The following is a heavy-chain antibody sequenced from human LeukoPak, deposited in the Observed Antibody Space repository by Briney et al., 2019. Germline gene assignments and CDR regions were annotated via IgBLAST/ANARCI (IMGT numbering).Heavy chain of an antibody. V-gene: IGHV3-64*04. CDR2: ISSNGGST. CDR1: GFTFSSFA. D-gene: IGHD1-1*01. J-gene: IGHJ4*02. CDR3: AKDQLARERYGGEEPDY. Sequence: GGSLRLSCPASGFTFSSFAIHWVRQAPGKGLEYLSVISSNGGSTFYADSLKGRFTISRDNSKSTLYLQMNSLRPDDTAVYYCAKDQLARERYGGEEPDYWGQGTLVTVSS.